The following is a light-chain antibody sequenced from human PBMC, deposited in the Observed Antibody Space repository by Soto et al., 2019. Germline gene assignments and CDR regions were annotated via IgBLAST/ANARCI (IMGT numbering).Light chain of an antibody. Sequence: DIVMTQSPDSQAVSLGERATINCMSSQSVLYSSNNKNYLAWYQQKPGQPPKLLIYWASTRESGVPDRFSGSGSGTDFTLTISSLQAEDVAVYYCQQYYNSHWSFGQGTKVEIK. CDR2: WAS. CDR1: QSVLYSSNNKNY. J-gene: IGKJ1*01. CDR3: QQYYNSHWS. V-gene: IGKV4-1*01.